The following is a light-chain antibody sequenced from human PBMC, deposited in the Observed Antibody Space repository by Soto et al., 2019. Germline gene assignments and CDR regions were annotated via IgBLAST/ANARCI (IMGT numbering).Light chain of an antibody. CDR3: HQTYTLPPT. CDR2: AAS. J-gene: IGKJ1*01. Sequence: DIQMTQSPSSLSASVGDRVAITCRASQSISNYLNWYQQKPGKAPRLLIYAASSLQSGVPSRFTGSGSGTDFTLTISNLQPEDFAIYHCHQTYTLPPTFGQGTKVEI. CDR1: QSISNY. V-gene: IGKV1-39*01.